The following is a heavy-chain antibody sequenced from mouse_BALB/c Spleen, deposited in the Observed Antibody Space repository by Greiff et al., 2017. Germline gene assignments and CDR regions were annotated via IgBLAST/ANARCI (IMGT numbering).Heavy chain of an antibody. J-gene: IGHJ1*01. CDR2: IDPANGNT. D-gene: IGHD2-3*01. Sequence: VQLQQSGAELVKPGASVKLSCTASGFNIKDTYMHWVKQRPEQGLEWIGRIDPANGNTKYDPKFQGKATITADTSSNTAYLQLSSLTSEDTAVYYCASPSIYDGYYFDVWGAGTTVTVAS. V-gene: IGHV14-3*02. CDR1: GFNIKDTY. CDR3: ASPSIYDGYYFDV.